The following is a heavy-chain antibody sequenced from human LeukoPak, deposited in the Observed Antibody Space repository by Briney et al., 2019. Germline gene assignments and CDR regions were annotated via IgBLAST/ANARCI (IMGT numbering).Heavy chain of an antibody. CDR3: ARNVRDTGAFDY. V-gene: IGHV1-24*01. J-gene: IGHJ4*02. Sequence: VKVSCKVSGYTLTELSMHWVRQAPGKGLEWMGGFDPEDGETIYAQKFQGRVTMTEDTSTDTAYMELSSLRSEDTAVYYCARNVRDTGAFDYWGQGTLVTVSS. CDR2: FDPEDGET. D-gene: IGHD5-18*01. CDR1: GYTLTELS.